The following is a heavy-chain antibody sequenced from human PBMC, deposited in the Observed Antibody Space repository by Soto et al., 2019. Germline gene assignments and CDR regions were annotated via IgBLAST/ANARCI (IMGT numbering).Heavy chain of an antibody. V-gene: IGHV1-2*04. D-gene: IGHD1-7*01. CDR1: GYTFTGYY. CDR2: INPNSGGT. Sequence: GPSVKVSCKASGYTFTGYYMHWVRQAPGQGLEWMGWINPNSGGTNYAQKFQGWVTMTRDTSISTAYMELSRLRSDDTAVYYCARGYYGLITGTTRPPYYSYYMDVWGKGTTVTVSS. J-gene: IGHJ6*03. CDR3: ARGYYGLITGTTRPPYYSYYMDV.